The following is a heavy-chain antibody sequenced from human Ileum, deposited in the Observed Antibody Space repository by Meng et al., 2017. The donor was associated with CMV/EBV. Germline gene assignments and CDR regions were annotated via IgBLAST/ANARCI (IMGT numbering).Heavy chain of an antibody. CDR2: INTNTGNP. CDR1: GYTFTSNN. Sequence: SCRASGYTFTSNNIIWVRQAPGQGPEWMGWINTNTGNPTYAQGFTGRFVFSLDTSVTTAYLEISNLEAEDTAVYYCARDGLSGRYFDYWGQGTLVTVSS. D-gene: IGHD1-26*01. CDR3: ARDGLSGRYFDY. V-gene: IGHV7-4-1*02. J-gene: IGHJ4*02.